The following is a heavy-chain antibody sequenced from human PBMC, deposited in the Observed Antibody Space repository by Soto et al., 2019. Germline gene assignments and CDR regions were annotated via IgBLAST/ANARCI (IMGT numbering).Heavy chain of an antibody. V-gene: IGHV3-53*01. CDR3: ARVVSSAYYYHQLMDV. J-gene: IGHJ6*02. CDR1: GFTVISYY. CDR2: IYSGGST. Sequence: EVQLVESGGGLIQPGGSLRLSCAASGFTVISYYMSWVRQAPGKGLERVSVIYSGGSTYYADSVKSRFPIARDNSRNTLYLQMHSLGAEDTAVYYCARVVSSAYYYHQLMDVWGQGTTVTVSS. D-gene: IGHD3-22*01.